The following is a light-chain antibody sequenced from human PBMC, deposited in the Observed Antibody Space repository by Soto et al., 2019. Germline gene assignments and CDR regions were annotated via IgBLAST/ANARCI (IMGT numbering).Light chain of an antibody. CDR3: TSKTRSSSPLV. J-gene: IGLJ7*01. Sequence: QSALTQPASVSGSPGQSITIYCTGSTSDVGAYNYVSWYKHHPGQAPQLMIYEVSNRPSGVSNRFSGSKSGNTASLTISGLQADDAGDYYCTSKTRSSSPLVFGTGTQLTVL. V-gene: IGLV2-14*01. CDR1: TSDVGAYNY. CDR2: EVS.